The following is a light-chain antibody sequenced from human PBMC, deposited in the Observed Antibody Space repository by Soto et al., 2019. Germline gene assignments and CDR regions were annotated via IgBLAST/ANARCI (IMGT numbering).Light chain of an antibody. V-gene: IGKV3-15*01. CDR3: QQYNDWPPWT. CDR2: GAS. Sequence: EILMTQSPATLSVSPGERATLSCRASQSVSSNLAWYQQKPGQAPRLLIYGASTRATGIPARFSGSGSGTEFTLTISSLQSEDFVLYYCQQYNDWPPWTFGQGTKVDIK. CDR1: QSVSSN. J-gene: IGKJ1*01.